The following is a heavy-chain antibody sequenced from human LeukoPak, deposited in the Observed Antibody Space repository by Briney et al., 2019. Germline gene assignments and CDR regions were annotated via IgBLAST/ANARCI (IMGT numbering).Heavy chain of an antibody. V-gene: IGHV4-34*01. CDR2: INHSGGT. Sequence: SETLSLTCAVYGGSFSGYYWSWIRQPPGKGLEWIGEINHSGGTNYNPSLKSRVTISVDTSKNQFSLKLSSVTAADTAVYYCARQGYYDSSGYYPFDYWGQGTLVTVSS. CDR1: GGSFSGYY. J-gene: IGHJ4*02. CDR3: ARQGYYDSSGYYPFDY. D-gene: IGHD3-22*01.